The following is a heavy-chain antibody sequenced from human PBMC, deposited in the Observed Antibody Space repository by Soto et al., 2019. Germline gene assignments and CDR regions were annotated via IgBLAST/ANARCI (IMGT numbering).Heavy chain of an antibody. D-gene: IGHD2-8*02. CDR3: AKSNKYTGGYYDY. CDR2: ISGNGVST. J-gene: IGHJ4*02. CDR1: RFTFSSYA. Sequence: GGSLRLSCAASRFTFSSYAMSWVRQAPGKGLEWVSGISGNGVSTYYAGSVKGRFTISRDSSKNTLYLQMNNLRAEDTAVYYCAKSNKYTGGYYDYWGQGTLVPVSS. V-gene: IGHV3-23*01.